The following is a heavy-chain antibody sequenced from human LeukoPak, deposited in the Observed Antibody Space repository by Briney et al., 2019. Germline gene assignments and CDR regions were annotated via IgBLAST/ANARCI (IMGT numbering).Heavy chain of an antibody. CDR3: ARNVAATPDLAYNWFDP. CDR2: IYYSGST. Sequence: PSETLSLTCTVSGGSISSYYWSWIQQPPGKGLEWIGYIYYSGSTNYNPSLKSRVTISVDTSKNQFSLKLSSVTAADTAVYYCARNVAATPDLAYNWFDPWGQGTLVTVSS. CDR1: GGSISSYY. D-gene: IGHD2-15*01. V-gene: IGHV4-59*01. J-gene: IGHJ5*02.